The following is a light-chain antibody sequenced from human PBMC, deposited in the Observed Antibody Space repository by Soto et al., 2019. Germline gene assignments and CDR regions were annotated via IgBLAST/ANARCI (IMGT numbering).Light chain of an antibody. Sequence: DIQLTQSPSTLSASLADRVTITCRASQRVVNWLAWYQQKPGKAPKLLIYKASTLKSGVPSRFSGSGSGTEFTLTISSLQPDDFATYYCQHYNSYSEAFGQGTKVDVK. V-gene: IGKV1-5*03. CDR1: QRVVNW. CDR3: QHYNSYSEA. CDR2: KAS. J-gene: IGKJ1*01.